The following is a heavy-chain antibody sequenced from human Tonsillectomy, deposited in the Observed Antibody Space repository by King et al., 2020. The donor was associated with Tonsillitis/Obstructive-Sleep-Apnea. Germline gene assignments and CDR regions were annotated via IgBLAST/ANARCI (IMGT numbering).Heavy chain of an antibody. CDR3: ATAEYGDYTIPPAQH. CDR1: GFTFSSYR. D-gene: IGHD4-17*01. Sequence: VQLVESGGGVVQPGRSLRLSCAASGFTFSSYRMHWVRQAPGKGLEWVAIIWYDGSNKYYADSVKGRFTISRDNSKNTLYLQMNSLRADDTAVYYCATAEYGDYTIPPAQHWGAGDLVTVSS. V-gene: IGHV3-33*01. CDR2: IWYDGSNK. J-gene: IGHJ1*01.